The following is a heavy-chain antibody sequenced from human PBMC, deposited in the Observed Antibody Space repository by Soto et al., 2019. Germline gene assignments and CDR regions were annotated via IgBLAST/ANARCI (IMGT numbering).Heavy chain of an antibody. J-gene: IGHJ3*02. V-gene: IGHV4-31*03. D-gene: IGHD4-17*01. Sequence: SETLSLTCTVSGGSISSGGYYWSWIRQHPGKGLEWIGYIYYSGSTYYNPSLKSRVTISVDTSKNQFSLKLSSVTAADTAVYYCARVTDYGDPRVLDDAFDIWGQGTMVTVSS. CDR1: GGSISSGGYY. CDR2: IYYSGST. CDR3: ARVTDYGDPRVLDDAFDI.